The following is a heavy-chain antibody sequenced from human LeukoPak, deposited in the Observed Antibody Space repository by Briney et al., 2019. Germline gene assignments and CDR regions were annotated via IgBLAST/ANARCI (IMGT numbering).Heavy chain of an antibody. J-gene: IGHJ5*02. CDR3: ARGTSVRETYYFGSGSFPWFDP. CDR2: INPISGGT. Sequence: ASVKVPCKASAYTFTGYYMHWVRQAPGQGLEWMGWINPISGGTNYAQKFQGRVTMTRDTSISTAYMELSRLRSDDTAVYYCARGTSVRETYYFGSGSFPWFDPWGQGTLVTVSS. D-gene: IGHD3-10*01. CDR1: AYTFTGYY. V-gene: IGHV1-2*02.